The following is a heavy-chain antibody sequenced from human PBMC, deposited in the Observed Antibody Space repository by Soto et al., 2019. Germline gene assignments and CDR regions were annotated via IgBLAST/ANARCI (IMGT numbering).Heavy chain of an antibody. CDR3: ARRAAIAAAGDYYYCRDV. D-gene: IGHD6-13*01. V-gene: IGHV4-39*01. CDR1: GGSISSSSYY. J-gene: IGHJ6*02. Sequence: QLQLQESGPGLVKPSETLSLTCTVSGGSISSSSYYWGWIRQPPGKGLEWIGSIYYSGSTYYNPSLKSRVTISVDTSKNQFSRKLSSVTAADTAVYACARRAAIAAAGDYYYCRDVWGQGTTVTVSS. CDR2: IYYSGST.